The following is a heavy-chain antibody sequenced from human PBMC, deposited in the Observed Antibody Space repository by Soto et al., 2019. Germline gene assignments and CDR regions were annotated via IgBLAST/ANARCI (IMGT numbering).Heavy chain of an antibody. CDR2: ISGSGGST. Sequence: EVQLLESGGGLVQPGGSLRLSCAASGFTFSTYAMSWVRQAPGKGLEWVSAISGSGGSTYYADSVKGRFTISRDNSKNTLYLQMNSRRAGDTAVYYCAKDPRIGIAVAGVFDYWGQGTLVTVSS. D-gene: IGHD6-19*01. J-gene: IGHJ4*02. CDR3: AKDPRIGIAVAGVFDY. CDR1: GFTFSTYA. V-gene: IGHV3-23*01.